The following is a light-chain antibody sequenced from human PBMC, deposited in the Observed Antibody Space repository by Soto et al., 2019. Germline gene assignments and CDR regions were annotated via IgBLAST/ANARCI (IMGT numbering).Light chain of an antibody. CDR2: GAS. Sequence: EIVMTQSPVTLSVSPGERATLSCRASQSFSSNLAWYQKKPGQAPRLLIDGASIRATGIPARFSGSGSGTEFTLTISRLQSEDFAVYYCQQYNDWPRTFGGGTKVEIK. CDR3: QQYNDWPRT. J-gene: IGKJ4*01. CDR1: QSFSSN. V-gene: IGKV3-15*01.